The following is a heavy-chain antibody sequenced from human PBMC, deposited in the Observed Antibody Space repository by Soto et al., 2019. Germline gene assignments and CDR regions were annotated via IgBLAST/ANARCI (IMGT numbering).Heavy chain of an antibody. CDR1: VFTFSSQA. D-gene: IGHD2-15*01. CDR3: AKDLRTTAPGSSYMDV. V-gene: IGHV3-23*01. Sequence: GGSLRLSCADSVFTFSSQAISWVRQAPGEGLEWVSAISGSGGSTYYADSVKGRFTISRDNSKNTLYLQMNSLRAEDTAVYYCAKDLRTTAPGSSYMDVWGKGTTVTVSS. J-gene: IGHJ6*03. CDR2: ISGSGGST.